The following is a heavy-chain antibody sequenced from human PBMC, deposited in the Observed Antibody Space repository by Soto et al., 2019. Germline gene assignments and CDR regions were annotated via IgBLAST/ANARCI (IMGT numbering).Heavy chain of an antibody. CDR3: VQSRCGGDCLQSYSSHSYYGLDV. V-gene: IGHV2-5*05. J-gene: IGHJ6*02. CDR1: GFSFSSIGEG. Sequence: QITLKESGPTLVKPTQTLTLTCTFPGFSFSSIGEGVGWIRQPPGKALEWLALIYWDDDKRYGPSLKSRLTITKDTSKNQVVLTMTNMDPVDTATYYCVQSRCGGDCLQSYSSHSYYGLDVWGQGTTVTVSS. CDR2: IYWDDDK. D-gene: IGHD2-21*02.